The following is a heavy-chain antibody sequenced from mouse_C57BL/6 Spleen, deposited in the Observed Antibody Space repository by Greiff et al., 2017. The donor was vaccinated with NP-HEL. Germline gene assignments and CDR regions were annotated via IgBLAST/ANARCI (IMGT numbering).Heavy chain of an antibody. CDR3: ASFPTTLVSTRYIDY. V-gene: IGHV1-9*01. D-gene: IGHD1-1*01. CDR1: GYTFTGYW. Sequence: QVQLQQSGAELMKPGASVKLSCKATGYTFTGYWIEWVKQRPGHGLEWIGEILPGSGSTNYNEKFKGKATFTADTSSNTAYMQLRSLTTEDSAIYYCASFPTTLVSTRYIDYWGQGTTLTVSS. CDR2: ILPGSGST. J-gene: IGHJ2*01.